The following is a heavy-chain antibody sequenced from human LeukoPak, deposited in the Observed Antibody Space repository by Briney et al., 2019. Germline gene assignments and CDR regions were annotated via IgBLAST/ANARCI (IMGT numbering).Heavy chain of an antibody. CDR1: GGSISSYY. J-gene: IGHJ5*02. D-gene: IGHD3-9*01. V-gene: IGHV4-59*01. Sequence: SETLSLTCTVYGGSISSYYWSWIRQPPGKGLEWIGFIYYSGSTNYNPSLKSRVTISVDTSKNHFSLKLSSVTAADTAVYYCAPGYYDTLSGYANWFDPWGQGTLVTVSS. CDR3: APGYYDTLSGYANWFDP. CDR2: IYYSGST.